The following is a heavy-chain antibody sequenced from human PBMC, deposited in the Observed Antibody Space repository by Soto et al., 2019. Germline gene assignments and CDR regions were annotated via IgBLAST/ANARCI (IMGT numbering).Heavy chain of an antibody. CDR3: ARHKSGSDWLDP. V-gene: IGHV4-39*01. CDR1: GGSISDISYC. D-gene: IGHD2-15*01. CDR2: MFYSGAT. Sequence: SQTLSLTCTVSGGSISDISYCWGWIRQPPGKGLQWIGCMFYSGATYYNPSLKNRVTLSVDTSNNEFSLKLVSVTAPDTAVYYCARHKSGSDWLDPWGQGTLVTVSS. J-gene: IGHJ5*01.